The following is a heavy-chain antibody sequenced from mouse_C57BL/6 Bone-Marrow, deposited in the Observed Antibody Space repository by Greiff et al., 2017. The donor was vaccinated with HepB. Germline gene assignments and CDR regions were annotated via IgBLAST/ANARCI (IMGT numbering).Heavy chain of an antibody. Sequence: ESGPGILQPSQTLSLTCSFSGFSLSTFGMGVGWIRQPSGQGLEWLAHIWWDDDKYYNPALKSRLTISKDTSKNQVFLKIANVDTADTATYYCARGITTVVGYYAMDYWGQGTSVTVSS. J-gene: IGHJ4*01. D-gene: IGHD1-1*01. V-gene: IGHV8-8*01. CDR2: IWWDDDK. CDR1: GFSLSTFGMG. CDR3: ARGITTVVGYYAMDY.